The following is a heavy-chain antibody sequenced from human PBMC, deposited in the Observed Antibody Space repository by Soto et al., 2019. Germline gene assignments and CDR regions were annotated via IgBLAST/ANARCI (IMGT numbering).Heavy chain of an antibody. CDR3: ARGYCSGGSCYYNWFDP. D-gene: IGHD2-15*01. Sequence: SETLSLTCTVSGGSISSYYWSWIRQPAGKGLEWIGRIYTSGSNNYNPSLKSRVTMSVDTSKNQFSLKLSSVTAADTAVYYCARGYCSGGSCYYNWFDPWGQGTLVTV. CDR1: GGSISSYY. V-gene: IGHV4-4*07. J-gene: IGHJ5*02. CDR2: IYTSGSN.